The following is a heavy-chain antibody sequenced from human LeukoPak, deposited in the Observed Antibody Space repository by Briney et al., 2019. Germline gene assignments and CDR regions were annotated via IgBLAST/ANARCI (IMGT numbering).Heavy chain of an antibody. V-gene: IGHV3-48*03. J-gene: IGHJ4*02. CDR1: GFTFSSYE. CDR3: AHIPEYSSSWFFDY. D-gene: IGHD6-13*01. CDR2: ISSSGSTI. Sequence: GGSLRLSCAASGFTFSSYETNWVRQAPGKGLEWVSYISSSGSTIYYADSVKGRFTISRDNARNSLYLQMNSLRAEDTAVYFCAHIPEYSSSWFFDYWGQGTLVTVSS.